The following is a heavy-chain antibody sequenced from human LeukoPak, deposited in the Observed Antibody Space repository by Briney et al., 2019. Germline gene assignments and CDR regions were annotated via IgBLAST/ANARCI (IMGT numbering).Heavy chain of an antibody. D-gene: IGHD2-2*01. CDR1: GGSFSGYY. Sequence: SETLSLTCAVYGGSFSGYYWSWIRQPPGKGLEWIGEINHSGSTNYNPSLKSRVTISVDTSKNQFSLKLSSVTAADTAVYYCARGYCSSTSCARWFDPWGQGTLVIVSS. V-gene: IGHV4-34*01. J-gene: IGHJ5*02. CDR2: INHSGST. CDR3: ARGYCSSTSCARWFDP.